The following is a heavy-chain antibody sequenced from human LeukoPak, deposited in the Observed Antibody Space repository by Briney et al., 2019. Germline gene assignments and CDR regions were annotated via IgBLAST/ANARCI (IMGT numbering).Heavy chain of an antibody. CDR3: PRAVADTEGSGY. V-gene: IGHV1-46*01. CDR1: GYTFTSYY. D-gene: IGHD6-19*01. J-gene: IGHJ4*02. CDR2: INPSGADT. Sequence: ASVKVSCKASGYTFTSYYMHWVRQAPGQGLEWMGTINPSGADTDYAQKFQGRVTLTRDTSTSTVYMELSSLRSDDTAVYYCPRAVADTEGSGYWGQGTLVTVSS.